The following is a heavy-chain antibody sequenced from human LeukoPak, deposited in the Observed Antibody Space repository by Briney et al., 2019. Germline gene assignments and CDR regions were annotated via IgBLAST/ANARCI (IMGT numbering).Heavy chain of an antibody. D-gene: IGHD3-10*01. CDR2: INPNGGGT. J-gene: IGHJ3*02. Sequence: ASVKVSCKASGYTFTGYYMHWVRQAPGQGLEWMGWINPNGGGTNYAQKFQGRVTMTRDTSISTAYMELSRLRSDDTAVYYCARDGESGGIDAFDIWGQGTMVTVSS. CDR3: ARDGESGGIDAFDI. CDR1: GYTFTGYY. V-gene: IGHV1-2*02.